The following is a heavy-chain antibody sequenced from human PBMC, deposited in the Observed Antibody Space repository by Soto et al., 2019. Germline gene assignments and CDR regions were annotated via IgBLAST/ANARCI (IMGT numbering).Heavy chain of an antibody. Sequence: QVQLVQSGAEVKKPGASVKVSCKASGYTFTSYAIHWVRQAPGQRLEWMGWIIPIFGTANYAQKFQGRVTITADESTSTAYMELSSLRSEDTAVYYCARNVGSSWSDAFDIWGQGTMVTVSS. CDR1: GYTFTSYA. CDR2: IIPIFGTA. D-gene: IGHD6-13*01. CDR3: ARNVGSSWSDAFDI. V-gene: IGHV1-69*13. J-gene: IGHJ3*02.